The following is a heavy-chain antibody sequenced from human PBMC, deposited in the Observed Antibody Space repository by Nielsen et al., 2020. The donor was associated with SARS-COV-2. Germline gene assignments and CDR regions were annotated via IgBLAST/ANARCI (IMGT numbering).Heavy chain of an antibody. V-gene: IGHV3-30*18. CDR3: AKVGSGIAAAGSYYYYMDV. J-gene: IGHJ6*03. CDR2: ISYDGSNK. Sequence: WIRQPPGKGLEWVTFISYDGSNKYYADSVKGRFTISRDNSKNTLYLQMNSLRAEDTAVYYCAKVGSGIAAAGSYYYYMDVWGKGTTVTVSS. D-gene: IGHD6-13*01.